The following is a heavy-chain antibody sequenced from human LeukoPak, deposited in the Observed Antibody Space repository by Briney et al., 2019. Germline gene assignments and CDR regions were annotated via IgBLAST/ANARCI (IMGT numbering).Heavy chain of an antibody. J-gene: IGHJ4*02. CDR2: ISGRGGST. CDR1: GFTFSSYA. V-gene: IGHV3-23*01. D-gene: IGHD3-10*01. CDR3: AKFDYYYGSGSYPHWDY. Sequence: PGGSLRLSCAASGFTFSSYAMSWVRQAPGKGLEWVSAISGRGGSTYYADSVKGRFTISRDNSKNTLYLQMNSLRAEDTAVYYCAKFDYYYGSGSYPHWDYWGQGTLVTVSS.